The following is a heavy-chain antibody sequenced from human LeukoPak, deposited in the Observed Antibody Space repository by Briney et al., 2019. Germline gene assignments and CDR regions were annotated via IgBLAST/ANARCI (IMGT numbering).Heavy chain of an antibody. CDR2: INPNSGGT. J-gene: IGHJ4*02. CDR1: GYIFTGYY. V-gene: IGHV1-2*07. CDR3: ARDRPPQLVRPFDY. Sequence: GASVKVSCKASGYIFTGYYMHWVRQAPGQGLEWMGWINPNSGGTNYAHKFQGRVTMTRDTSISTAYMELSRLRSDDTAVYYCARDRPPQLVRPFDYWSQGTLVTVSS. D-gene: IGHD6-13*01.